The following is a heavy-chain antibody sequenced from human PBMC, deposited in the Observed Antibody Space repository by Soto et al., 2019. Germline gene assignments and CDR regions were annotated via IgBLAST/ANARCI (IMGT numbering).Heavy chain of an antibody. J-gene: IGHJ6*03. CDR2: ISAYNGNT. V-gene: IGHV1-18*01. D-gene: IGHD2-15*01. CDR3: ARGEAMGYCSCGSCHVYYMDV. Sequence: ASVKVSCKTSGYTFTSYGISWVRQAPGQGLEWMGWISAYNGNTNYAQKLQGRVTMTTDTSTSTAYMELRSLRSDDTAVYYCARGEAMGYCSCGSCHVYYMDVWGKGTTVTVSS. CDR1: GYTFTSYG.